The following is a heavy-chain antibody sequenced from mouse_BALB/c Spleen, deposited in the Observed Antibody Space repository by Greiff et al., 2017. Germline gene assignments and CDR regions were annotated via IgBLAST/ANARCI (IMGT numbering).Heavy chain of an antibody. CDR2: ISNLAYSI. CDR3: AREGRYGYEESYFDY. J-gene: IGHJ2*01. V-gene: IGHV5-15*02. CDR1: GFTFSDYG. D-gene: IGHD2-2*01. Sequence: EVMLVESGGGLVQPGGSRKLSCAASGFTFSDYGMAWVRQAPGKGPEWVAFISNLAYSIYYADTVTGRFTISRENAKNTLYLEMSSLRSEDTAMYYCAREGRYGYEESYFDYWGQGTTLTVSS.